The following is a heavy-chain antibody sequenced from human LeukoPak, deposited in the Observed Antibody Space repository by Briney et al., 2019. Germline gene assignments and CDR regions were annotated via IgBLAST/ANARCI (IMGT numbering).Heavy chain of an antibody. Sequence: GGSLRLSCAASGFTFSSYWMNWVRQAPGKGLEWVANIKEDGSEKYYVDSMKGRFTISRDNAKNSLYLQMNSLRAEDTAVYYCARVRGRSSWSDYWGQGTLVTVS. V-gene: IGHV3-7*03. J-gene: IGHJ4*02. CDR2: IKEDGSEK. CDR1: GFTFSSYW. D-gene: IGHD6-6*01. CDR3: ARVRGRSSWSDY.